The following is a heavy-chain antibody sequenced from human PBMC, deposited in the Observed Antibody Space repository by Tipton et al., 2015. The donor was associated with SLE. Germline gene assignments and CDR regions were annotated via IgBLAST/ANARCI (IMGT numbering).Heavy chain of an antibody. D-gene: IGHD4-11*01. V-gene: IGHV4-61*02. J-gene: IGHJ6*03. CDR2: IFISGST. CDR1: GGSISSGTYH. CDR3: ARDAYSNYRGYFYYMDV. Sequence: LRLSYTVSGGSISSGTYHWSWIRQPAGKGLEWIGRIFISGSTYYNPSLRSRVSISVDTSKNQFSLRLSSVTAADTAVYYCARDAYSNYRGYFYYMDVWGKGTTVTVSS.